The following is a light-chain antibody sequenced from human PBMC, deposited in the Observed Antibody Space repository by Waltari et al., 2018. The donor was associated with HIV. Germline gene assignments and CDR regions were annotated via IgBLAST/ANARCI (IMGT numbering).Light chain of an antibody. J-gene: IGLJ3*02. CDR1: SSDVGVYNY. Sequence: QSALTQPASVSGSPGQSITISCTGTSSDVGVYNYVSWYQQHPGKAPKLMIYEVSNRPSGFSNRFSGSKSGNTASLTISGLQAEDEADYYCSSYTSSSTSEVFGGGTKLTVL. CDR2: EVS. CDR3: SSYTSSSTSEV. V-gene: IGLV2-14*01.